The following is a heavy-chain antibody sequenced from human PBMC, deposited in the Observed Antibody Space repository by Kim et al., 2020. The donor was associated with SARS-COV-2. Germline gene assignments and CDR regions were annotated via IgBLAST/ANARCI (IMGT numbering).Heavy chain of an antibody. CDR1: GFTFSSYE. V-gene: IGHV3-48*03. CDR2: IRSKGSSI. J-gene: IGHJ4*02. D-gene: IGHD3-10*01. CDR3: GRGAYGSGNYHFDY. Sequence: GGSLRLSCAASGFTFSSYEMNWVRQAPGKGLEWLSYIRSKGSSIHYADSVKGRFTISRDNAKNSLYLQMNSLRAEDTAIYYCGRGAYGSGNYHFDYWGQGTLVTVSS.